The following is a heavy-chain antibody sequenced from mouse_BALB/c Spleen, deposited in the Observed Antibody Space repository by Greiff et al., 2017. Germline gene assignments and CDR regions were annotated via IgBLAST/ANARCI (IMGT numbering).Heavy chain of an antibody. J-gene: IGHJ2*01. CDR2: ISSGSSTI. CDR3: ARGNYYGYGDY. V-gene: IGHV5-17*02. D-gene: IGHD1-2*01. CDR1: GFTFSSFG. Sequence: DVMLVESGGGLVQPGGSRKLSCAASGFTFSSFGMHWVRQAPEKGLEWVAYISSGSSTIYYADTVKGRFTISRDNPKNTLFLQMTSLRSEDTAMYYCARGNYYGYGDYWGQGTTLTVSS.